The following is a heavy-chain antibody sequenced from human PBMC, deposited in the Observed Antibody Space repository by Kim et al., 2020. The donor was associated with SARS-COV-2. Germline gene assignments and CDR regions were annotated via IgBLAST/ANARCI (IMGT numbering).Heavy chain of an antibody. Sequence: TIYDGDYVKGRFTISRDNAKNSLYLQMNSRRDEDTAVYYCARTVAGYFDYWGQGTLVTGSS. CDR2: TI. J-gene: IGHJ4*02. V-gene: IGHV3-48*02. CDR3: ARTVAGYFDY. D-gene: IGHD6-19*01.